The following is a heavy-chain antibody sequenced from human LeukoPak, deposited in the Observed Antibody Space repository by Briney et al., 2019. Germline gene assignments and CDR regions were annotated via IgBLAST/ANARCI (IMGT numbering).Heavy chain of an antibody. CDR1: GFTFSNYA. Sequence: PGGSLRLSCVASGFTFSNYAMSWVRQAPEKGLDWVSVISGSAHKIRYADSVKGRFTISRDNSENTVYLQMNNLRAEDTAVYFCARGGGLDVWGQGATVTVSS. CDR3: ARGGGLDV. J-gene: IGHJ6*02. CDR2: ISGSAHKI. V-gene: IGHV3-23*01. D-gene: IGHD3-16*01.